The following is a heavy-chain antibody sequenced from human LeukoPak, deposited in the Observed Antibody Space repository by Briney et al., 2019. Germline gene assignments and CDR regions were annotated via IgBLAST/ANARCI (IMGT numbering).Heavy chain of an antibody. CDR3: ARAVTTGNFDY. Sequence: ETSETLSLTCTVSGGSISSYYWSWIRQPPGKGLEWIGYIYYSGSTNYNPSLKSRVTISVDTSKNQFSLKLSSVTAADTAVYYCARAVTTGNFDYWGQGTLVTVSS. CDR2: IYYSGST. J-gene: IGHJ4*02. V-gene: IGHV4-59*01. CDR1: GGSISSYY. D-gene: IGHD4-11*01.